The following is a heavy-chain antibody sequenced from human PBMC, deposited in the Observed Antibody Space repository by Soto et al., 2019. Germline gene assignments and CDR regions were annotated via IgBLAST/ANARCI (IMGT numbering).Heavy chain of an antibody. Sequence: QVQLVQSGAEVKKPGSSVKVSCKASGGTFSSYSINWVRQAPGQGLEWMGEIIPIFGTANYAQKFQGRVTMTRDTSINTAYMELTTLTSDDTAFYYCARGVSAGVDYWGQGTLVTVSS. CDR1: GGTFSSYS. D-gene: IGHD1-26*01. CDR3: ARGVSAGVDY. J-gene: IGHJ4*02. V-gene: IGHV1-69*06. CDR2: IIPIFGTA.